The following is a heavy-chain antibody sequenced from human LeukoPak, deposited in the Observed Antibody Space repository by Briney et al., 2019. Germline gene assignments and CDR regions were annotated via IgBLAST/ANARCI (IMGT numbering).Heavy chain of an antibody. J-gene: IGHJ4*02. V-gene: IGHV1-18*01. CDR1: GYNLTNYG. CDR2: ISAYIGNT. CDR3: ARELKTAVSVYYFDY. Sequence: PVASVKVSCKASGYNLTNYGINWVRQAPGQGLEWMGWISAYIGNTIHSQKFQGRVTMTTDTSTNTAYMELRSLRSDDPAVYYCARELKTAVSVYYFDYWGEGSLVTVSS. D-gene: IGHD6-19*01.